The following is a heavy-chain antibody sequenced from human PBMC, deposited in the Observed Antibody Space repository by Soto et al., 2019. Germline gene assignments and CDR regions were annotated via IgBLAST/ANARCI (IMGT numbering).Heavy chain of an antibody. J-gene: IGHJ6*02. CDR2: IYYSGST. CDR3: ASWGYDFWSGYFSRYYYYGMDV. Sequence: QVQLQESGPGLVKPSETLSLTCTVSGGSVSSGSYYWSWIRQPPGKGLEWIGYIYYSGSTNYNPSLKSRVPISVDTSKNQFSLKLSSVTAADTAVYYCASWGYDFWSGYFSRYYYYGMDVWGQGTTVTVSS. D-gene: IGHD3-3*01. CDR1: GGSVSSGSYY. V-gene: IGHV4-61*01.